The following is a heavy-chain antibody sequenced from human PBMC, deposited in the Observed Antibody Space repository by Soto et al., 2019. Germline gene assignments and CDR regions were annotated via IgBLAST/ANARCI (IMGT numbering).Heavy chain of an antibody. J-gene: IGHJ3*01. CDR1: GGTFSTYT. CDR2: IIPLFGTA. Sequence: QVQLVQSGAEVRKPGSSVKVSCKASGGTFSTYTIYWVRQAPGQGLEWMGRIIPLFGTAKYAQNFQDRVTITAQEYTTTAYMGLTALSSEDTAVYYCARRLDDRAEEVFDVWGEVTAVTVSA. V-gene: IGHV1-69*18. D-gene: IGHD6-25*01. CDR3: ARRLDDRAEEVFDV.